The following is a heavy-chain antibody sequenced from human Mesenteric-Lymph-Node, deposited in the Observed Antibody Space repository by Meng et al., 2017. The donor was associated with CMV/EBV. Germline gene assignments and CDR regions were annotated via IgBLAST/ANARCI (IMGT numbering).Heavy chain of an antibody. Sequence: GGSLRLSCAASGFTFSSYAMHWVRQAPGKGLEWVAVISYDGSNKYYADSVKGRFTISRDNSKNTLYLQMNSLRAEDTAVYYCTRSLLSSWHHYYYYGMDVWGQGTTVTVYS. CDR2: ISYDGSNK. CDR1: GFTFSSYA. CDR3: TRSLLSSWHHYYYYGMDV. V-gene: IGHV3-30*04. J-gene: IGHJ6*02. D-gene: IGHD6-13*01.